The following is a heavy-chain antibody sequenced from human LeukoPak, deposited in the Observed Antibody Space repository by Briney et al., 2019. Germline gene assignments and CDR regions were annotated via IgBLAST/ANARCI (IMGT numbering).Heavy chain of an antibody. CDR2: IYTSGSA. V-gene: IGHV4-61*02. Sequence: SQTLSLTCTVSGGSISSGSYYWSSIRQPAGKGLEWIGRIYTSGSANYNPSLKSRVTISVDTSKNQFSLKLSSVTAADTAVYYCARGSTSCSLDYWGQGTLVTVSS. D-gene: IGHD2-2*01. J-gene: IGHJ4*02. CDR1: GGSISSGSYY. CDR3: ARGSTSCSLDY.